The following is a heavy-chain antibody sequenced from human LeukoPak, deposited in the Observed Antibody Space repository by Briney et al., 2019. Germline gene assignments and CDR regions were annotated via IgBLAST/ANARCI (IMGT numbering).Heavy chain of an antibody. CDR1: GITLSNYG. V-gene: IGHV3-23*01. CDR2: LSGSGGST. Sequence: GGSLRLSCAVSGITLSNYGMTWVRQAPGKGLEWVAGLSGSGGSTSYADSEKGRFTISRDNAKNTLYLQMNSLRAEDTAVYFCAKRGVVIRVILVGFHKEAYYFDSWGQGVLVTVSS. CDR3: AKRGVVIRVILVGFHKEAYYFDS. D-gene: IGHD3-22*01. J-gene: IGHJ4*02.